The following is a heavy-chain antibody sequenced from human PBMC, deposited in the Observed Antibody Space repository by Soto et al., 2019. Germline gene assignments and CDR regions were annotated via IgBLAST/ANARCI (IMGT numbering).Heavy chain of an antibody. V-gene: IGHV1-3*01. CDR3: ARDFTMVRGRSGMYNWFDP. J-gene: IGHJ5*02. Sequence: QVQLVQSGAEVKKPGASVKVSCKASGYTFTSYAMHWVRQAPGQRLEWMGWINAGNGNTKYSQKFQGRVTITRDTSASTAYMELSSLRSEDTAVYYCARDFTMVRGRSGMYNWFDPWGQGTLVTVSS. D-gene: IGHD3-10*01. CDR2: INAGNGNT. CDR1: GYTFTSYA.